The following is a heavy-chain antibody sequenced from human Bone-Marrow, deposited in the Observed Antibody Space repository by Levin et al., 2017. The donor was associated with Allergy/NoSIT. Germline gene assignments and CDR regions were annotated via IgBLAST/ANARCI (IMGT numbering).Heavy chain of an antibody. Sequence: PGGSLRLSCAASGFTFSSYAMHWVRQAPGKGLEWVAVISYDGSNKYYADSVKGRFTISRDNSKNTLYLQMNSLRAEDTAVYYCARDLSLKWELHSGHDYWGQGTLVTVSS. CDR2: ISYDGSNK. CDR3: ARDLSLKWELHSGHDY. V-gene: IGHV3-30-3*01. J-gene: IGHJ4*02. D-gene: IGHD1-26*01. CDR1: GFTFSSYA.